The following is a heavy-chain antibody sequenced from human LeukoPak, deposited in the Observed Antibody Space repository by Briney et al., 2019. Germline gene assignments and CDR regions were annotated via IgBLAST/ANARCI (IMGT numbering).Heavy chain of an antibody. CDR1: GFTFSSYA. CDR2: ISYDGSNK. J-gene: IGHJ4*02. V-gene: IGHV3-30-3*01. CDR3: ATTTDYYDSSGYFFDY. D-gene: IGHD3-22*01. Sequence: GSLRLSCAASGFTFSSYAMHWVRQAPGKGLEWVAVISYDGSNKYYADSVKGRFTISRDNSKNTLYLQMNSLRAEDTAVYYCATTTDYYDSSGYFFDYWGQGTLVTVSS.